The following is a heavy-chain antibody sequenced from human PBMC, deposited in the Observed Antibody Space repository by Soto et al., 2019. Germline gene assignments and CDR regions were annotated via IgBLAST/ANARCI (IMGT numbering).Heavy chain of an antibody. V-gene: IGHV3-74*01. Sequence: EVQLVESGGGLVQPGGSLRLSCAASGFTFSSYWMHWVRQAPGKGLVWVSRINSDGSSTSYADSVKGRFTISRDNAKNTLYLQMNSLRAEDTAVYYCVRTSLVVAAATREGYWGQGTLVTVSS. D-gene: IGHD2-15*01. J-gene: IGHJ4*02. CDR1: GFTFSSYW. CDR2: INSDGSST. CDR3: VRTSLVVAAATREGY.